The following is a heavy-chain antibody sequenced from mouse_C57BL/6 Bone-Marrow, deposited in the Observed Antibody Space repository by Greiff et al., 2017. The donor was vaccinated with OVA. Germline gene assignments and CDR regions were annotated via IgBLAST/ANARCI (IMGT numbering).Heavy chain of an antibody. V-gene: IGHV1-72*01. CDR3: ASPGWLLDYAMDY. Sequence: QVQLKQPGAELVKPGASVKLSCKASGYTFTSYWMHWVKQRPGRGLEWIGRIDPNSGGTKYNEKFKSKATLTVDKPSSTAYMQLSSLTSEDSAVYYCASPGWLLDYAMDYWGQGTSVTVSS. CDR1: GYTFTSYW. CDR2: IDPNSGGT. J-gene: IGHJ4*01. D-gene: IGHD2-3*01.